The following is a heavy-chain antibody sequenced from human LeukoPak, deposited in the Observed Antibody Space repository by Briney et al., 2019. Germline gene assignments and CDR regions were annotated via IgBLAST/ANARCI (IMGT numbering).Heavy chain of an antibody. CDR2: ISSSSSYT. V-gene: IGHV3-11*06. CDR1: GFTFSDYY. J-gene: IGHJ3*02. CDR3: ANVYRDDAFDI. Sequence: GGSLRLSCAASGFTFSDYYMSWIRQAPGKGLEWVSYISSSSSYTNYADSVKGRFTISRDNAKNTLYLQMNSLRAEDTAVYYCANVYRDDAFDIWGQGTMVTVSS. D-gene: IGHD5/OR15-5a*01.